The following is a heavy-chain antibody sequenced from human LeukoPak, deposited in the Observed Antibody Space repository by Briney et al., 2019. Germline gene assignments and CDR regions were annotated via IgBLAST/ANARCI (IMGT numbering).Heavy chain of an antibody. Sequence: SETLSLTCSVSDGSMKSYHWSWIRQPAGKGLEWIGRIYTSGSTDYNPSLMSRGNISAHTSKNPFSLKLSSVTAADTAIYYCARHTRPGYSGYESAFDIWGQGTMVTVSS. CDR2: IYTSGST. CDR3: ARHTRPGYSGYESAFDI. V-gene: IGHV4-4*07. CDR1: DGSMKSYH. D-gene: IGHD5-12*01. J-gene: IGHJ3*02.